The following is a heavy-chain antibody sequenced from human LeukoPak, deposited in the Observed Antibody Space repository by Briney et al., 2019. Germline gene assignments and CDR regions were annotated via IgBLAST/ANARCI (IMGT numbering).Heavy chain of an antibody. Sequence: LETLSLTCSVSGDSVSSGNYYWSWIRQPPGKGLEWIGHVDYSGTTSYNPSLRRRVAISLETSKNQFSLKVMYLAAADTAVYYCARGIRTGYGYWGQGILVTVSS. CDR2: VDYSGTT. CDR3: ARGIRTGYGY. CDR1: GDSVSSGNYY. J-gene: IGHJ4*02. V-gene: IGHV4-61*01. D-gene: IGHD1-1*01.